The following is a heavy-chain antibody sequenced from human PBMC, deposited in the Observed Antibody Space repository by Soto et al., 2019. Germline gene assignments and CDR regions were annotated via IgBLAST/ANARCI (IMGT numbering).Heavy chain of an antibody. CDR1: GFSFSTYT. Sequence: EVLLVESGGGVVKPGGSLRLSCAASGFSFSTYTMSWVRQAPGRGLEWVASLSRTGGYIVYTDSVKGRFTISRDNAKNSIFPKMDNLSDEDAVMYHCRREEYPGWGQGPPVTVS. J-gene: IGHJ4*02. CDR2: LSRTGGYI. CDR3: RREEYPG. V-gene: IGHV3-21*01.